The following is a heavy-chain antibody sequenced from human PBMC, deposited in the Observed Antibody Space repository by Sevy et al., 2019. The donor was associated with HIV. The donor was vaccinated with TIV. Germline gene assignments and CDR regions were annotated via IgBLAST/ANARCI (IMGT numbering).Heavy chain of an antibody. J-gene: IGHJ6*02. Sequence: SETLSLTCTVSGGSISSYYWKWIRQPPGKGLEWIGYMDYSGSSSYNPSLKGRVSISLDTSKNQFSLKLTSVTAADTAVYYCARAGGSTDWGIDVWGQVTTVTVSS. V-gene: IGHV4-59*01. D-gene: IGHD2-2*01. CDR1: GGSISSYY. CDR2: MDYSGSS. CDR3: ARAGGSTDWGIDV.